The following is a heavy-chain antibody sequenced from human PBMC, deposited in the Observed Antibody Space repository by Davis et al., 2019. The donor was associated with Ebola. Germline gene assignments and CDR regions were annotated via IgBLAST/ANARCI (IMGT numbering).Heavy chain of an antibody. CDR2: VSVYNHNT. D-gene: IGHD1-26*01. CDR1: GYTFATHG. Sequence: ASVKVSCKASGYTFATHGLSWVRQAPGQGLEWMGWVSVYNHNTNYAQNLQGRVTMTADTSTSTAYMELRSLRPDDTAVYYCVKHGPGVGATLEKYYHYGLDVWGQGTTVTVSS. J-gene: IGHJ6*02. V-gene: IGHV1-18*01. CDR3: VKHGPGVGATLEKYYHYGLDV.